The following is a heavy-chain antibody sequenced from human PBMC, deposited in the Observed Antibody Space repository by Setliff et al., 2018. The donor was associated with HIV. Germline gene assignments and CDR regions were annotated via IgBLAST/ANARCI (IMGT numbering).Heavy chain of an antibody. V-gene: IGHV3-7*01. CDR2: IQQHGSEI. CDR3: AKDRYYDSSGSPFDY. D-gene: IGHD3-22*01. CDR1: GYTFSSYW. J-gene: IGHJ4*02. Sequence: GGSLRLSCAASGYTFSSYWMAWVRQCPGKGLEWVANIQQHGSEIHYVASVEGRFTISRDNAKNSLYLQMNSLRAEDTAVYYCAKDRYYDSSGSPFDYWGQGTLVTVSS.